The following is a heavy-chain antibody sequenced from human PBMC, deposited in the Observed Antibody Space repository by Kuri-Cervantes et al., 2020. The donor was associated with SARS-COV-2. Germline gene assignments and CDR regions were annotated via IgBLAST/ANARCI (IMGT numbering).Heavy chain of an antibody. CDR3: ARNGFWSGYSYYYYYGMDV. V-gene: IGHV4-59*08. CDR1: GGSISSYY. Sequence: SETLSLTCTVSGGSISSYYWSWIRQPPGKGLEWIGSIYHSGSTYYNPSLKSRVTISVDTSKNQFSLKLSSVAAADTAVYYCARNGFWSGYSYYYYYGMDVWGQGTTVTVSS. D-gene: IGHD3-3*01. CDR2: IYHSGST. J-gene: IGHJ6*02.